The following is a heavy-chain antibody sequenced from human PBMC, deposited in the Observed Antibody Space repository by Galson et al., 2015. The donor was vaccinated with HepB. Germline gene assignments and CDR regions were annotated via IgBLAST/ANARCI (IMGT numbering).Heavy chain of an antibody. J-gene: IGHJ4*02. D-gene: IGHD2-2*01. CDR3: ARVVYGYSSTWYYSDY. V-gene: IGHV3-20*04. Sequence: SLRLSCAASGFTFDDYGINWVRQVPGKGLEWVSGINWNGGSTGYADSVRGRFTISRDNAKNSLYLQMNSLRAEDTALYYCARVVYGYSSTWYYSDYWGQGTLVTVSS. CDR1: GFTFDDYG. CDR2: INWNGGST.